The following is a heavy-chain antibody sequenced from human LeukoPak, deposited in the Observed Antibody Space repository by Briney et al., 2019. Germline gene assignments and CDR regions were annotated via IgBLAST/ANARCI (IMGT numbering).Heavy chain of an antibody. Sequence: SVKVSCKASGGTFSSYAISWVRQAPGQGLEWMGGIIPIFGTANYAQKFQGRVTITADESTSTAYMELRSLRSDDTAVYYCARDYSSGWPNFDYWGQGTLVTVSS. J-gene: IGHJ4*02. V-gene: IGHV1-69*01. CDR3: ARDYSSGWPNFDY. CDR2: IIPIFGTA. CDR1: GGTFSSYA. D-gene: IGHD6-19*01.